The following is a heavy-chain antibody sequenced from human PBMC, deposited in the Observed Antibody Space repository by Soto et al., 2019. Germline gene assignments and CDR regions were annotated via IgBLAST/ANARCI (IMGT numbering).Heavy chain of an antibody. J-gene: IGHJ1*01. D-gene: IGHD3-9*01. CDR2: IIPVFGTT. Sequence: QVHLVQSGAEEKKPGSSLKVSCKASGGTFNSFGITWVRQAPGQGLEWMGGIIPVFGTTHYAQKFRGRLTVVADGATCTSYMELSSLRSDATAVYYCAVVNWGPRGYDFDLWGEGTLVTVSS. CDR1: GGTFNSFG. V-gene: IGHV1-69*01. CDR3: AVVNWGPRGYDFDL.